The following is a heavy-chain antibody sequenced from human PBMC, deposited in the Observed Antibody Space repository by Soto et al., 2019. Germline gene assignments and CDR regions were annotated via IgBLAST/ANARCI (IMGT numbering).Heavy chain of an antibody. D-gene: IGHD6-19*01. CDR2: ISSSSSTI. CDR1: GFTFSSYS. J-gene: IGHJ3*02. V-gene: IGHV3-48*01. CDR3: ARSRQWLVSALDI. Sequence: EVQLVESGGGLVQPGGSLRLSCAASGFTFSSYSMNWVRQAPGKGLEWVSYISSSSSTIYYADSVKGRFTISRDNAKNSLYLQMNSLGAEDTAVYYGARSRQWLVSALDIWGQGTTVTVSS.